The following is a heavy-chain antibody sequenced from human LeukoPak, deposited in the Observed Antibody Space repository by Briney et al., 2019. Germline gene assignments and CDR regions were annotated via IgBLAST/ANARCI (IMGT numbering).Heavy chain of an antibody. CDR2: INPNSGGT. J-gene: IGHJ4*02. D-gene: IGHD4/OR15-4a*01. CDR1: GYTFTGYY. CDR3: AREVLVSPYYFDY. V-gene: IGHV1-2*06. Sequence: ASVKVSCKASGYTFTGYYMHWVRQAPGQGLEWMGRINPNSGGTNYAQKFQGRVTMTRDTSISTAYMELSRRRSDDTAVYYCAREVLVSPYYFDYWGQGTLVTVSS.